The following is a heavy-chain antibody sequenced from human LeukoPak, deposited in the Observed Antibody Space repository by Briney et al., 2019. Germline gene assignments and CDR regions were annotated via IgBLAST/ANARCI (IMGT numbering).Heavy chain of an antibody. D-gene: IGHD3-22*01. CDR1: GVSISSSNSY. CDR2: IYYSGNT. CDR3: ARDPADYYDSSGLQTYNWFDP. J-gene: IGHJ5*02. V-gene: IGHV4-39*02. Sequence: SETLSLTCTVSGVSISSSNSYWGWIRQPPGKGLEWIGSIYYSGNTYYNASLKSQVSISIDTSKNQFSLKLSSVTAADTAVYYCARDPADYYDSSGLQTYNWFDPWGQGTLVTVSS.